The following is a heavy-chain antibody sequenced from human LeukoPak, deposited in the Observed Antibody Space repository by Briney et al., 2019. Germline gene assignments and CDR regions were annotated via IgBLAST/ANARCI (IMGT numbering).Heavy chain of an antibody. J-gene: IGHJ3*02. CDR3: PRRGVGVIVSNDAFAI. D-gene: IGHD2-21*01. Sequence: SETLSLTCTVSGGSISSMTYYWGWIRQPPGKGLEWIGNVYHSGSTYYNPSLESRVTISIDTSRNQFSLKLSSVTAADTAVYYCPRRGVGVIVSNDAFAIWGRGTMVTVSS. CDR1: GGSISSMTYY. CDR2: VYHSGST. V-gene: IGHV4-39*01.